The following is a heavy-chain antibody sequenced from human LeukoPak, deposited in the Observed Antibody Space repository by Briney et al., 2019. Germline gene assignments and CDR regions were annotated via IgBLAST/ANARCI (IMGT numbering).Heavy chain of an antibody. CDR1: GGTFSSYA. Sequence: SVKVSCKASGGTFSSYAISWVRQAPGQGLEWMGGIIPIFGTANYAQKFHGRVTITADESTSTAYMELSSLRSDDTAVYYCARGELFYYFDYWGQGTLVTVSS. V-gene: IGHV1-69*13. D-gene: IGHD1-26*01. CDR2: IIPIFGTA. J-gene: IGHJ4*02. CDR3: ARGELFYYFDY.